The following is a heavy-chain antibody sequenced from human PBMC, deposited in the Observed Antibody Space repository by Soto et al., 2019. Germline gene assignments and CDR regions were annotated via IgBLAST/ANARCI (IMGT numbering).Heavy chain of an antibody. CDR2: ISDTGGTT. CDR3: AKDISTSGSVTSKISFDY. V-gene: IGHV3-23*01. CDR1: GFTFSSYA. Sequence: EVQLLESGGGLVQPGGSLRLSCAASGFTFSSYAMSWVRQAPGKGLEWVSGISDTGGTTYYADSVRGRFTISRDNSKNTLSLQMNSLRAEDTALYYCAKDISTSGSVTSKISFDYWGQGTLFTVSS. J-gene: IGHJ4*02. D-gene: IGHD1-1*01.